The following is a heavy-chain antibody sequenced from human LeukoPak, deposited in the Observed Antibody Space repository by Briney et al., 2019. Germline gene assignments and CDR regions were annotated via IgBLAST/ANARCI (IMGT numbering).Heavy chain of an antibody. CDR3: AKDQGGYYYYYMDV. J-gene: IGHJ6*03. Sequence: PGGSLRLSCAASGFTFSSYGMHWVRQAPGKGLEWVTFIRYDGSNKYYADSVKGRFTISRDNSKNTLYLQMNSLRAEDTAVYYCAKDQGGYYYYYMDVWGKGTTVTISS. V-gene: IGHV3-30*02. CDR1: GFTFSSYG. CDR2: IRYDGSNK.